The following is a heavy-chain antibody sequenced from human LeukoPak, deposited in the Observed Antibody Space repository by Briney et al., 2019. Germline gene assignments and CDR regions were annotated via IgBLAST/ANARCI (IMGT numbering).Heavy chain of an antibody. D-gene: IGHD5-18*01. J-gene: IGHJ6*02. CDR2: ISYDGSDK. V-gene: IGHV3-30*18. Sequence: GGSLRLSCAASGFTFSSYGMHWVRQAPGKGLEWVAVISYDGSDKYYADSVKGRFTISRDNSKNTLYLQMNSLRVEDTAVYYCAKNVDTATPYFYGMDVWGQGTTVTVSS. CDR3: AKNVDTATPYFYGMDV. CDR1: GFTFSSYG.